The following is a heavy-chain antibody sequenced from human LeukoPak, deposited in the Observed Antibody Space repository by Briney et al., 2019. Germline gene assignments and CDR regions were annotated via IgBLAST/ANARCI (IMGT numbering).Heavy chain of an antibody. CDR2: IHPNSGKT. CDR1: GYNFRDQE. J-gene: IGHJ4*02. V-gene: IGHV1-8*01. Sequence: GASVKVSCKASGYNFRDQEINWVRQASGQGLEWVGWIHPNSGKTGYAQKFKGRVSMTRTTSITTTYMELTSLTSEDTATYYCAKGRYGGNRFFDNWGEGTQLIVSS. D-gene: IGHD4/OR15-4a*01. CDR3: AKGRYGGNRFFDN.